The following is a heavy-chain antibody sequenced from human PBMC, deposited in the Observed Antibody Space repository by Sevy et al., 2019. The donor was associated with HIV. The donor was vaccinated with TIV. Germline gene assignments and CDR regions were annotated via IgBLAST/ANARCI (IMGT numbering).Heavy chain of an antibody. J-gene: IGHJ3*01. D-gene: IGHD4-17*01. CDR3: ARSQHFSGDYADYAFDV. CDR2: IYYSGAT. CDR1: GGSVSNPKYY. V-gene: IGHV4-39*01. Sequence: SETLSLTCSVSGGSVSNPKYYWGWIRQPPGKGLEWIGSIYYSGATSYNPSLESRVTTSVDTSNNRYSLILTSVTAADTAVYYCARSQHFSGDYADYAFDVWGQGTMVTVSS.